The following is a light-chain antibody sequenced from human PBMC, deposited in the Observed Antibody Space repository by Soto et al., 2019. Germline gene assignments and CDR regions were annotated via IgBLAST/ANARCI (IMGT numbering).Light chain of an antibody. V-gene: IGKV1-39*01. CDR1: HIVSTY. CDR2: GVT. CDR3: QQTDMVPYT. J-gene: IGKJ2*01. Sequence: DLQMSQSPSSMSASVGDRVTITCRASHIVSTYLNWYSQKSGGAPKLLIPGVTKLENGTPSRFSGIGIATDFTLTVNNLPPEEFAVYFCQQTDMVPYTFGQGTKVEI.